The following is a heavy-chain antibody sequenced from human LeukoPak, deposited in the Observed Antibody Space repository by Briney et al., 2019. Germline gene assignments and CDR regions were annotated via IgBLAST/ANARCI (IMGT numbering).Heavy chain of an antibody. CDR2: TYYRSTWNN. J-gene: IGHJ4*02. V-gene: IGHV6-1*01. Sequence: SQTLSLTCAISGDSVSSNSAAWNWFRQSPSRGLEWLGRTYYRSTWNNDYAVSVKSRITIKPDTSKNQFSLQLNSVTPEDTAVYYCARVRFGELLFDYWGQGTLVTVSS. CDR1: GDSVSSNSAA. CDR3: ARVRFGELLFDY. D-gene: IGHD3-10*01.